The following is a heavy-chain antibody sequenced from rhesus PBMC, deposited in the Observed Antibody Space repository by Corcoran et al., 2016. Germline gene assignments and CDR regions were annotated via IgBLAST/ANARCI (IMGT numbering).Heavy chain of an antibody. J-gene: IGHJ4*01. Sequence: QLQLQESGPGLVKPSETLSVTCAVSGGSISSSYWSWIRQAPGKGLEWIGYIYGSGSSTTYNPSLKSRVTLSVDTSKHQLALKLSSVTAADTAVYYCATSGVVTEPNYWGQGVLVTVSS. CDR2: IYGSGSST. V-gene: IGHV4-169*01. CDR3: ATSGVVTEPNY. CDR1: GGSISSSY. D-gene: IGHD3-16*01.